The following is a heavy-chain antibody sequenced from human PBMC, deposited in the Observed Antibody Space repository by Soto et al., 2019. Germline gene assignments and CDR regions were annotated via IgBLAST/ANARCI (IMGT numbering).Heavy chain of an antibody. CDR3: ARRPYDSSGYYDY. D-gene: IGHD3-22*01. CDR1: GYSFTSYW. J-gene: IGHJ4*02. V-gene: IGHV5-10-1*01. Sequence: GESLKISGKGSGYSFTSYWISWVRQMPGKGLEWMGRIDPSDSYTNYSPSFQGHVTISADKSISTAYLQWSSLKASDTAMYYCARRPYDSSGYYDYWGQGTLVTV. CDR2: IDPSDSYT.